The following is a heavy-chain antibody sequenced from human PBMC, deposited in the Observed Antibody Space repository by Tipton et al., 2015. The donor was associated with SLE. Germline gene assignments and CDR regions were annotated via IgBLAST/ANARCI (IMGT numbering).Heavy chain of an antibody. V-gene: IGHV4-34*01. Sequence: TLSLTCAVYGGSFSGYYWSWIRQPPGKGLEWIGEINHSGSTNYNPSLKSRVTISVDTSKNQFSLKLSSVTAADTAVYYCAREDSSGWVDYWGQGTLVTVSA. J-gene: IGHJ4*02. CDR3: AREDSSGWVDY. CDR2: INHSGST. CDR1: GGSFSGYY. D-gene: IGHD6-19*01.